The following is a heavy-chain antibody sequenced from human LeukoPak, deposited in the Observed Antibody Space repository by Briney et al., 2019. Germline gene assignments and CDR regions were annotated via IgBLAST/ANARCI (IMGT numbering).Heavy chain of an antibody. CDR3: ARDPTTYCGGDCYSSSNDY. D-gene: IGHD2-21*02. V-gene: IGHV1-69*13. Sequence: GASVKVSCKASGGTFSSYAISWVRQAPGQGLEWMGGIIPIFGTANYAQKFQGRVTITADESTSTAYMELSSLRSEDTAVYYCARDPTTYCGGDCYSSSNDYRGQGTLVTVSS. CDR1: GGTFSSYA. CDR2: IIPIFGTA. J-gene: IGHJ4*02.